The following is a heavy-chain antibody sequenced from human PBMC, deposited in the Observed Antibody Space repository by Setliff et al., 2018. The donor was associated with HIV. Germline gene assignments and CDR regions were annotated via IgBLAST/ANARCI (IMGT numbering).Heavy chain of an antibody. D-gene: IGHD2-15*01. CDR2: ISDSSRT. Sequence: PGGSLRLSCTTSGFTFSTYAMSWVRQAPGKGLEWVSAISDSSRTYYADSVKGRFTISRDNSENTLYLQMNGLRADDTAVYYCAREPCSGGSCYSGYFDYWGQGTLVTVSS. J-gene: IGHJ4*02. V-gene: IGHV3-23*01. CDR3: AREPCSGGSCYSGYFDY. CDR1: GFTFSTYA.